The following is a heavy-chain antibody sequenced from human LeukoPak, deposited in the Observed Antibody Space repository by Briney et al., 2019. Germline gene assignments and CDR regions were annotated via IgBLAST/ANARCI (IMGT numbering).Heavy chain of an antibody. V-gene: IGHV4-4*02. CDR1: GFTFSSYEM. Sequence: PGGSLRLSCAASGFTFSSYEMNWVRQAPGKGLEWIGEIYHSESTNYNPSLKSRVTISVDKSKNQFSLKLSSVTAADTAVYYCARKVRGVIMDYWGQGTLVTVSS. D-gene: IGHD3-10*01. CDR3: ARKVRGVIMDY. J-gene: IGHJ4*02. CDR2: IYHSEST.